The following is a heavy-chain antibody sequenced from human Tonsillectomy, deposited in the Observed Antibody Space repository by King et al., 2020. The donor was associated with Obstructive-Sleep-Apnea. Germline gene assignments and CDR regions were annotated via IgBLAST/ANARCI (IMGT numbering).Heavy chain of an antibody. CDR2: IKSKNDGWTT. Sequence: VQLVESGGGLVKPGGSLRLSCAASGFTFSNAWMSWVRQAPGKGLEWVGRIKSKNDGWTTDYAAPVKGRFTISRDDSKNTLYLQMNSLKTEDTAVYYCTTDRRYFDWLLPFDYWGQGTLVTVSS. CDR3: TTDRRYFDWLLPFDY. J-gene: IGHJ4*02. D-gene: IGHD3-9*01. CDR1: GFTFSNAW. V-gene: IGHV3-15*01.